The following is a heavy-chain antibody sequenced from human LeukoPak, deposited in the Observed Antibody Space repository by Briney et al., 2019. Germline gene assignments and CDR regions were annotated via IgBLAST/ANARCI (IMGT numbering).Heavy chain of an antibody. CDR2: TSGSGGST. Sequence: GGSLRLSCAASGFTFSSYAMSWVRQAPGKGLEWVSATSGSGGSTYYADSVKGRFTISRDNSKNTLYLQMNSLRAEDTAVYYCAKAPYDYVWGSYRFEASYFDYWGQGTLVTVSS. J-gene: IGHJ4*02. CDR1: GFTFSSYA. CDR3: AKAPYDYVWGSYRFEASYFDY. V-gene: IGHV3-23*01. D-gene: IGHD3-16*02.